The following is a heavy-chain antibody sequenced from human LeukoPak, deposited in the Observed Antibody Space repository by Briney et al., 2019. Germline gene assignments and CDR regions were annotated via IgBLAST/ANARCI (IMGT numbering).Heavy chain of an antibody. V-gene: IGHV4-31*03. CDR2: IYYSGST. Sequence: SETLSLTCTVSGYSISSGYYWSWIRQHPGKGLEWIGYIYYSGSTYYNPSLKSRVTISVDTSKNQFSLKLSSVTAADTAVYYCARDRYGDVDYWGQGTLVTVSS. CDR3: ARDRYGDVDY. J-gene: IGHJ4*02. D-gene: IGHD4-17*01. CDR1: GYSISSGYY.